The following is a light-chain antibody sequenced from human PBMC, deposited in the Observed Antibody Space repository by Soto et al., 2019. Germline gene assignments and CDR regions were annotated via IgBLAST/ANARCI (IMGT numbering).Light chain of an antibody. J-gene: IGLJ2*01. CDR3: NSYGGTNNYVV. CDR2: DVT. Sequence: QAVLTQPRSVSGSPGQSVTISCTGTSSDVGGYNYVSWYQQHPGKAPELMIYDVTKRPSGVPDRFSGSKSGNTASLTVSGLQAEDEADYFCNSYGGTNNYVVFGGGTKVTVL. V-gene: IGLV2-11*01. CDR1: SSDVGGYNY.